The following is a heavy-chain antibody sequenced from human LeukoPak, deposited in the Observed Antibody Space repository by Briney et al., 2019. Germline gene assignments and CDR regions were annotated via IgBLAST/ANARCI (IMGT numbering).Heavy chain of an antibody. CDR2: INPNSGGT. CDR3: ARGPTDTAMVY. Sequence: ASVKVSCKASGYTFTGYYMHWVRQAPGQGLEWMGWINPNSGGTNYAQKFQGRVTMTTDTSTSTAYMELRSLRSDDTAVYYCARGPTDTAMVYWGQGTLVTVSS. CDR1: GYTFTGYY. D-gene: IGHD5-18*01. V-gene: IGHV1-2*02. J-gene: IGHJ4*02.